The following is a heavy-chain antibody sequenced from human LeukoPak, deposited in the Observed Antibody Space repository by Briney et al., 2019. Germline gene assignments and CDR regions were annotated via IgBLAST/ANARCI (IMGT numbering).Heavy chain of an antibody. Sequence: GGSLRLSCAASEFTFSSYSMNWVRQAPGKGLEWVSSISSSSSYIYYADSVKGRFTISRDNANNSLYLQMNSLRAEDTAIYYCASDGIAGDFDYWGQGTLVTVSS. CDR1: EFTFSSYS. V-gene: IGHV3-21*01. D-gene: IGHD6-13*01. J-gene: IGHJ4*02. CDR3: ASDGIAGDFDY. CDR2: ISSSSSYI.